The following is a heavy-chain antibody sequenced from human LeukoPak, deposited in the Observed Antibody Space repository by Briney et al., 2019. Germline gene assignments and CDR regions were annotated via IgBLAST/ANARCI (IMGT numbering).Heavy chain of an antibody. J-gene: IGHJ6*02. CDR2: ISYDGSNK. Sequence: GGSLRLSCAASGFTFSSYGMHWVRLAPGKGLEWVAVISYDGSNKYYADSLKGRFTISRDNSKNTLYLQMNSLRAEDTAVYYCAKVGNWNSLHYYGMDVWGQGTTVTVSS. CDR1: GFTFSSYG. D-gene: IGHD1-7*01. V-gene: IGHV3-30*18. CDR3: AKVGNWNSLHYYGMDV.